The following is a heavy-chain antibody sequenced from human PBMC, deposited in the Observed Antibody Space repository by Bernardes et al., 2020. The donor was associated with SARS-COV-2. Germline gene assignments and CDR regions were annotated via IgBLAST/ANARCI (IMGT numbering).Heavy chain of an antibody. CDR1: GGSISSSSYY. D-gene: IGHD3-22*01. CDR3: ARPYYDSSGYNPYYFDY. CDR2: IYYSGST. V-gene: IGHV4-39*01. J-gene: IGHJ4*02. Sequence: SETLYLTCTVSGGSISSSSYYWGWIRQPPGKGLEWIGSIYYSGSTYYNPSLKSRVTISVDTSKNQFSLKLSSVTAADTAVYYCARPYYDSSGYNPYYFDYWGQGTLVTVSS.